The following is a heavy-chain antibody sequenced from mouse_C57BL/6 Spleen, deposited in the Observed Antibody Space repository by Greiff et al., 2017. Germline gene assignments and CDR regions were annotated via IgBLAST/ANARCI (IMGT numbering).Heavy chain of an antibody. J-gene: IGHJ2*01. CDR3: AIDERLANWDGGY. CDR1: ASTFPTSW. Sequence: QVHLQQPGPKLLNPGASLKVSCKPSASTFPTSWMTWVNRGPAQGLSWIGRFHPSDSVPTSNQKFKGKATLTVDKSSSTAYMQLSSLTSEDSAVYYGAIDERLANWDGGYWGQGTTLTVSS. CDR2: FHPSDSVP. V-gene: IGHV1-74*01. D-gene: IGHD4-1*01.